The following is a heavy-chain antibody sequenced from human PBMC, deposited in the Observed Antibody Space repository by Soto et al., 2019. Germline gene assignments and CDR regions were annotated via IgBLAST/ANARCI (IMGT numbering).Heavy chain of an antibody. CDR2: ISAYNGNT. CDR1: GYTFTSYG. V-gene: IGHV1-18*01. J-gene: IGHJ4*02. D-gene: IGHD6-13*01. Sequence: QVQLVQSGAEVKKPGASVKVSCKASGYTFTSYGISWVRQAPGQGLEWMGWISAYNGNTNYAQKLQGRVTMTTDTPTSTANMEQSSLRSDDTDEYYCARDWYSTNYAYWGQGTLVTVSS. CDR3: ARDWYSTNYAY.